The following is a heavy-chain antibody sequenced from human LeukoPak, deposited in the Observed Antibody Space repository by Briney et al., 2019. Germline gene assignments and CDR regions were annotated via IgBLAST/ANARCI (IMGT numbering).Heavy chain of an antibody. J-gene: IGHJ3*02. D-gene: IGHD4-17*01. Sequence: GASVKVSCKASGYTFTGCYMHWVRQAPGQGLEWMGWINPNSGGTNYAQKFQGRVTMTRDTSISTAYMELSRLRSDDTAVYYCARDRGTTDAFDIWGQGTMVTVSS. V-gene: IGHV1-2*02. CDR3: ARDRGTTDAFDI. CDR1: GYTFTGCY. CDR2: INPNSGGT.